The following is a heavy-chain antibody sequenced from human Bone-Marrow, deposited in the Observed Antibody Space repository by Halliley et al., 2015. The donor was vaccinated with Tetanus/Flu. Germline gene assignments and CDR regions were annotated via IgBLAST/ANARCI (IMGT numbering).Heavy chain of an antibody. V-gene: IGHV4-30-2*01. CDR3: ARASVVAAEF. D-gene: IGHD2-15*01. CDR2: IYHGST. J-gene: IGHJ1*01. Sequence: GLEWMGYIYHGSTYYPPSLKSRVTISVDRSKNQFPLTLSSVTAADTAVYYCARASVVAAEFWGPGTLVTVAS.